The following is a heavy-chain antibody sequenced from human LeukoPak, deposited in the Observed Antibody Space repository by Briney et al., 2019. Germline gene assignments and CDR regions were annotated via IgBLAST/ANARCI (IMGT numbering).Heavy chain of an antibody. CDR1: GGSISSYY. CDR3: ARGSSHADY. Sequence: SETLFLTCTVSGGSISSYYWSWIRQPPGKGLEWIGYIYYSGSTNYNPSLKSRVTISVDTSKNQFSLKLSSVTAADTAVYYCARGSSHADYWGQGTLVTVSS. J-gene: IGHJ4*02. V-gene: IGHV4-59*01. CDR2: IYYSGST.